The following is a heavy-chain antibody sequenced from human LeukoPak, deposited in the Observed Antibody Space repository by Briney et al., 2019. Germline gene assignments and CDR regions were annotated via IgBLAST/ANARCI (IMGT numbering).Heavy chain of an antibody. J-gene: IGHJ6*03. Sequence: GASVKVSCKASGGTFSSYAISWVRQAPGQGLEWMGGIIPIFGTANYAQKFQGRVTITADESTSTAYMELSSLRSEDTAVYYCARGAPDSSGWYGYYMDVWGKGTTVTVSS. CDR3: ARGAPDSSGWYGYYMDV. CDR1: GGTFSSYA. V-gene: IGHV1-69*13. D-gene: IGHD6-19*01. CDR2: IIPIFGTA.